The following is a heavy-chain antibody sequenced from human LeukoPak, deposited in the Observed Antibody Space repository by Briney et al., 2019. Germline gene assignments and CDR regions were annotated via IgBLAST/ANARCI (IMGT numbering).Heavy chain of an antibody. CDR1: GGSVNSYY. CDR2: IYYRGST. D-gene: IGHD2-2*01. Sequence: PSETLSLTCTVSGGSVNSYYWSWIRQPPGKGLEWIGCIYYRGSTNYNPSLKSRVTISVDTSKNQFSLKLSSVTAADTAVYYCARGYCRGTSCNRYTFDMWGQGTMVTVSS. CDR3: ARGYCRGTSCNRYTFDM. J-gene: IGHJ3*02. V-gene: IGHV4-59*02.